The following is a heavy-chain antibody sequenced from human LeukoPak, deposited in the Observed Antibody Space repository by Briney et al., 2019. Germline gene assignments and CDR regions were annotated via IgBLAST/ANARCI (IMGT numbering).Heavy chain of an antibody. Sequence: GGSLRLSCAASGFTFSSYGMSWVRQAPGKGLEWVSAISGSGGSTYYADSVKGRFTISRDNSKNTLYLQMNSLRAEDTAVYYCAKGSGDIVVVVAATPYYFDYWGQGTLVTVSS. CDR1: GFTFSSYG. CDR3: AKGSGDIVVVVAATPYYFDY. V-gene: IGHV3-23*01. CDR2: ISGSGGST. J-gene: IGHJ4*02. D-gene: IGHD2-15*01.